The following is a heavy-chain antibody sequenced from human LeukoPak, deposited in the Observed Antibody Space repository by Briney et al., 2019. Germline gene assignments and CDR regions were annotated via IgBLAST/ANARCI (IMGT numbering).Heavy chain of an antibody. CDR2: INRDVTKT. Sequence: PGGSLRLSCAASGFTFTNFWMTWVRQSPGKGLKWVANINRDVTKTTYADSVKGRFTISRDNAKNSLFLHMSSLRAEDTAVYYCARDLRSSSWYVVRYYYYYYMDVWGKGTTVTVSS. CDR3: ARDLRSSSWYVVRYYYYYYMDV. V-gene: IGHV3-7*01. J-gene: IGHJ6*03. CDR1: GFTFTNFW. D-gene: IGHD6-13*01.